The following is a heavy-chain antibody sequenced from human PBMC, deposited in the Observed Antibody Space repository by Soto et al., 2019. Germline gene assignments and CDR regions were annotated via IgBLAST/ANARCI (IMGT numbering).Heavy chain of an antibody. Sequence: QLQLQESGPGLVKPSETLSLTCTVTGGSISSSSYYWGWIRQPPGKGRAWIGSIYYSGSTYCNPPPKSRVTIAVDTSKNQFSLKLSSVTAADTAVYYCARQRDIVPMVYVGWFDPWGQGTLVTVSS. CDR1: GGSISSSSYY. D-gene: IGHD2-8*01. CDR3: ARQRDIVPMVYVGWFDP. CDR2: IYYSGST. V-gene: IGHV4-39*01. J-gene: IGHJ5*02.